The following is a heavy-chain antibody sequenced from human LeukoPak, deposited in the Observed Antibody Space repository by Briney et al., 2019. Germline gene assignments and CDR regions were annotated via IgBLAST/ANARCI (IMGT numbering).Heavy chain of an antibody. Sequence: PGGSLRLSCAASGFTFSSYSMNWVRQAPGKGLEWVSSISSSSSYIYYADSVKGRFTISRDNSKNTLYLQMNSLRAEDTAVYYCARGHYHSSSWPDYYYYGMDVWGQGTTVTVSS. D-gene: IGHD6-13*01. J-gene: IGHJ6*02. CDR3: ARGHYHSSSWPDYYYYGMDV. CDR2: ISSSSSYI. V-gene: IGHV3-21*01. CDR1: GFTFSSYS.